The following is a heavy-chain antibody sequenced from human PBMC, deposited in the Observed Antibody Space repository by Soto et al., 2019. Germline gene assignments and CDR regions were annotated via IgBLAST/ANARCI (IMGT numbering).Heavy chain of an antibody. CDR2: IYPGDSDT. CDR1: GYNFTSYW. V-gene: IGHV5-51*01. Sequence: PGASLNISCKGSGYNFTSYWIGWVRQMPGKGLEWMGTIYPGDSDTRYSPSFQGQVTISADKSISTAYLQWSSLKASDTAMYYCARATRAFTVTNLGVWGKGTTVTVSS. CDR3: ARATRAFTVTNLGV. D-gene: IGHD4-4*01. J-gene: IGHJ6*04.